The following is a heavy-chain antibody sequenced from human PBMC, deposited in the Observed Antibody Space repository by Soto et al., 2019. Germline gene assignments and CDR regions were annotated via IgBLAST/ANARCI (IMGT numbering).Heavy chain of an antibody. CDR2: IKSRTHGGTA. D-gene: IGHD1-26*01. CDR3: TSDVGHMSLPLFSS. Sequence: EVQLVESGGGLVEPGGSLRLSCAASGLSFTDAWMGWVRQAPGKGLEWVGRIKSRTHGGTADFPAPVKGRFSISRDDSKSLLYLQMSSLQTEDTAVYHCTSDVGHMSLPLFSSWGQGTLVTVSS. V-gene: IGHV3-15*01. CDR1: GLSFTDAW. J-gene: IGHJ5*02.